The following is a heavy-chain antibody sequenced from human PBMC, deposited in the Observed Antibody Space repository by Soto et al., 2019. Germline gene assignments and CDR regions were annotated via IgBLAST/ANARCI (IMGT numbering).Heavy chain of an antibody. V-gene: IGHV3-7*01. J-gene: IGHJ6*02. CDR1: GFTFSSYW. Sequence: GGSLRLSCAASGFTFSSYWMSWVRQAPGKGLEWVANIKQDGSEKYYVDSVKGRFTISRDNAKNSLYLQMDSLRAEDTAVYYCARFRSWEPGDMDVWGQGTTVTVSS. CDR3: ARFRSWEPGDMDV. CDR2: IKQDGSEK. D-gene: IGHD1-26*01.